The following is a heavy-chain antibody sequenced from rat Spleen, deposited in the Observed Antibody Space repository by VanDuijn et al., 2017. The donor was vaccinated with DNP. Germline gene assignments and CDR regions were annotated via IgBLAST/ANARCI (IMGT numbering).Heavy chain of an antibody. CDR1: GFTFSDYN. Sequence: EVQLVESGGGLVQPGRSLKLSCAASGFTFSDYNMAWVRQAPKKGLEWVAAISPRGSRTYYPDSVKGRFIISRDNARGTLYLQMDSLRSEDTATYYCARHYGGYLYFFDYWGHGVMVTVSS. CDR2: ISPRGSRT. D-gene: IGHD1-11*01. V-gene: IGHV5-7*01. J-gene: IGHJ2*01. CDR3: ARHYGGYLYFFDY.